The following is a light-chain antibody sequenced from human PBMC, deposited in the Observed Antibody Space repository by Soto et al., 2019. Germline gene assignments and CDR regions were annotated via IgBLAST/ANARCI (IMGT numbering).Light chain of an antibody. Sequence: EIVLTQSPGTLTLSPGXRATLSCRASQSVSSSYLAWYQQKPGQAPRLLMFGASSRATGIPDRFSGSGSGTDFTLTISRLEPEDFAVYYCQQYDSSPWTFDQGTKVDIK. CDR2: GAS. CDR1: QSVSSSY. V-gene: IGKV3-20*01. J-gene: IGKJ1*01. CDR3: QQYDSSPWT.